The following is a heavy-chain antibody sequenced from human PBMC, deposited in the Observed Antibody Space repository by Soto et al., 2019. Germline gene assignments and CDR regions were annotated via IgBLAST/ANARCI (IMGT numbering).Heavy chain of an antibody. CDR2: INPNSGGT. D-gene: IGHD1-1*01. CDR3: ARDRELERCGMDV. Sequence: ASVKVSCKXSGYTFTGYYMHWVRQAPGQGLEWMGWINPNSGGTNYAQKFQGRVTMTRDTSISTAYMELSRLRSDDTAVYYCARDRELERCGMDVWGQGTTVTVSS. CDR1: GYTFTGYY. V-gene: IGHV1-2*02. J-gene: IGHJ6*02.